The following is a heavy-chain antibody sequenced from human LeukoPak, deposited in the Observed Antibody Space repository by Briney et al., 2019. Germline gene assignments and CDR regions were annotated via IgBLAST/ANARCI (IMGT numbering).Heavy chain of an antibody. CDR2: ISAYSGNT. D-gene: IGHD4-17*01. CDR1: GYTFSNYG. CDR3: ARDAAHSGHYSGSFY. Sequence: EASVKVSCKTSGYTFSNYGTSWVRQAPGQGLEWMGWISAYSGNTNHAQKFQGRVTMTTDTSTTTVYMDLRRLRSDDTAVYYCARDAAHSGHYSGSFYWGQGTLVTVSS. V-gene: IGHV1-18*01. J-gene: IGHJ4*02.